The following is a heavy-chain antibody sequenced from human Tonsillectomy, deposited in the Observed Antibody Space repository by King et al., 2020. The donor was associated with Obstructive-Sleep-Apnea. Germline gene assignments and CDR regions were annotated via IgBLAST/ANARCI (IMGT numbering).Heavy chain of an antibody. CDR1: GITFSSYD. CDR2: ISYGGSNK. CDR3: ARDRRHFGGSYLDGFDI. D-gene: IGHD1-26*01. Sequence: VQLVESGGGVVQPGTSLRLSCVASGITFSSYDMYWVRQAPGKGLEWVAVISYGGSNKYYADSVKGRFTISRDNSRNTLFLQMNSLRTDDTAVYYCARDRRHFGGSYLDGFDIWGQGTMVAVSS. J-gene: IGHJ3*02. V-gene: IGHV3-30*04.